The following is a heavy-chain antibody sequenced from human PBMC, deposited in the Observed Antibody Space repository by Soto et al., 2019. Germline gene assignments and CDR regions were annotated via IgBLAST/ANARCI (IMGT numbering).Heavy chain of an antibody. CDR2: IYHSGST. CDR1: GGSISSGGYS. Sequence: SETLSLTCAVSGGSISSGGYSWSWIRQPPGKGLEWIGYIYHSGSTYYNPSLKSRVTISADNSKNTLYLQMNSLRAEDTALYHCVKGGWLDFWGQGALVTVSS. V-gene: IGHV4-30-2*01. CDR3: VKGGWLDF. J-gene: IGHJ5*01.